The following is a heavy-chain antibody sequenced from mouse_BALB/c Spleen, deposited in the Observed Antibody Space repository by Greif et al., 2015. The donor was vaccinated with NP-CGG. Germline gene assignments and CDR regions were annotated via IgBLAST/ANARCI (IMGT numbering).Heavy chain of an antibody. CDR3: ASNYDYSWFAY. CDR2: IRNKANGYTT. V-gene: IGHV7-3*02. D-gene: IGHD2-4*01. CDR1: GFTFTDYY. J-gene: IGHJ3*01. Sequence: EVKLVESGGGLVQPGGSLRLSCATSGFTFTDYYMSWVRQPPGKALEWLGFIRNKANGYTTEYSASVKGRFTISRDNSQSILYLQMNTLRAEDSATYYCASNYDYSWFAYWGQGTLVTVSA.